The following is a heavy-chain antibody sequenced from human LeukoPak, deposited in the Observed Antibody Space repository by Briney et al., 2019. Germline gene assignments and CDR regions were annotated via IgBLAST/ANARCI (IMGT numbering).Heavy chain of an antibody. CDR2: IYYSGST. CDR3: AREYSSSPWLDY. D-gene: IGHD6-6*01. V-gene: IGHV4-39*07. J-gene: IGHJ4*02. Sequence: SETLSLTCTVSGGSISSSSYYWGWIRQPPGKGLEWIGSIYYSGSTYYNPSLKSRVTISVDRSKNQFSLKLSSVTAADTAVYYCAREYSSSPWLDYWGQGTLVTVSS. CDR1: GGSISSSSYY.